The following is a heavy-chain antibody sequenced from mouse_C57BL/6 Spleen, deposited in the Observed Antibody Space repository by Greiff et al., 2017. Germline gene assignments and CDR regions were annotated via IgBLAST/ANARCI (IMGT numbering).Heavy chain of an antibody. CDR2: IDPSDSYT. CDR1: GYTFHSSW. CDR3: ARSEQLRLRYFDY. J-gene: IGHJ2*01. D-gene: IGHD3-2*02. Sequence: QVQLQQPGAELVKPGASVKLSCKASGYTFHSSWMQWVKQRPGQGLEWIGEIDPSDSYTNYNQKVKGKATLTVDTSSSTAYMQLSSLTSEDSAVYYCARSEQLRLRYFDYGGQGTTLTVSS. V-gene: IGHV1-50*01.